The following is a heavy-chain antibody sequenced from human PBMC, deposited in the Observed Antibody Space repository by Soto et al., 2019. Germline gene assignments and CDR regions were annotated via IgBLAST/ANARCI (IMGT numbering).Heavy chain of an antibody. V-gene: IGHV4-39*01. CDR3: ASGRFLEWLLSDYYYYGMDV. Sequence: XETLSLTCTVSGCSISSSSYYWGWIRQPPGKGLEWIGSIYYSGSTYYNPSLKSRVTISVDTSKNQFSLKLSSVTAADTAVYYCASGRFLEWLLSDYYYYGMDVWGQGTTATVSS. J-gene: IGHJ6*02. CDR2: IYYSGST. CDR1: GCSISSSSYY. D-gene: IGHD3-3*01.